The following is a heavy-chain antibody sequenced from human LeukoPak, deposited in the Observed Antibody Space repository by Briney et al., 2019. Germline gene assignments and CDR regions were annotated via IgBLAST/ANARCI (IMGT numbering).Heavy chain of an antibody. CDR1: GFTFSNYA. D-gene: IGHD3-10*01. CDR3: ARDSTYYSASGSSGSHYFDY. Sequence: GGSLRLSCAASGFTFSNYAMHWVRQAPGKGLEWVAVISNDGGNTYYADSVKGRFTISRDSSKNTLYLQLNSLRAEDTSVYYCARDSTYYSASGSSGSHYFDYWGQGTLVTVSS. V-gene: IGHV3-30*01. J-gene: IGHJ4*02. CDR2: ISNDGGNT.